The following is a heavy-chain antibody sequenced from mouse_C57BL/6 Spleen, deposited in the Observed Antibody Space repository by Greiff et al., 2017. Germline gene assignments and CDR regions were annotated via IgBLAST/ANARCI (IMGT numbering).Heavy chain of an antibody. Sequence: VQLQQPGAELVKPGASVKMSCKASGYTFTSYWITWVKQRPGQGLEWIGDIYPGRGSTNYNEKFKSKATLTVDTSSSTAYMQLSSLTSEDSAVYYCARGGDYHGAMDYWGQGTSVTVSS. V-gene: IGHV1-55*01. CDR1: GYTFTSYW. D-gene: IGHD1-1*01. CDR2: IYPGRGST. CDR3: ARGGDYHGAMDY. J-gene: IGHJ4*01.